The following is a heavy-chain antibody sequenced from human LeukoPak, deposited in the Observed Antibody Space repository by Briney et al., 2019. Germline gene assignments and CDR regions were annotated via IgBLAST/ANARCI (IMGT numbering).Heavy chain of an antibody. J-gene: IGHJ4*02. CDR2: ISTSSRYI. V-gene: IGHV3-21*04. CDR3: AREASSGTLFDY. CDR1: GFIFSTYN. D-gene: IGHD3-10*01. Sequence: GGSLRLSCAASGFIFSTYNMNWVRQAPGKGLEWVSSISTSSRYIYYAASLKGRFTISRDDAKNSLYLQMNSLRAEDTAVYYCAREASSGTLFDYWGQGTLVTVSS.